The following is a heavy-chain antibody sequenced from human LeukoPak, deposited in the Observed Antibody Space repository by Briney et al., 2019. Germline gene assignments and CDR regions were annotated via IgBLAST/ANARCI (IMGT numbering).Heavy chain of an antibody. D-gene: IGHD6-13*01. J-gene: IGHJ3*01. Sequence: MSSETLSLTCTVSGGSIISYYWSWIRQPPGKGLGWIGYIYDSGSTNYNPSLKSRVTISAVTSKNQFSLKLSSVTAADTAVYYCARGKVYGSGWFDTFDVWGQGTMVIVSS. CDR2: IYDSGST. CDR1: GGSIISYY. V-gene: IGHV4-59*01. CDR3: ARGKVYGSGWFDTFDV.